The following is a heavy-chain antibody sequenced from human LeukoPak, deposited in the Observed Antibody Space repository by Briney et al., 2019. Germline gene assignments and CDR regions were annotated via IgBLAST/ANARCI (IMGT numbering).Heavy chain of an antibody. Sequence: GGSLRLSCSASGFIFSNYGMYWVRQAPGKGLEFVSAISSDGDNTFYADSVKGRFTISRDNSKNTLYLQMNSLRDEGTAVYYCARDDYGDYRVNAFDIWGQGTMVTVSS. D-gene: IGHD4-17*01. CDR1: GFIFSNYG. J-gene: IGHJ3*02. CDR2: ISSDGDNT. V-gene: IGHV3-64*04. CDR3: ARDDYGDYRVNAFDI.